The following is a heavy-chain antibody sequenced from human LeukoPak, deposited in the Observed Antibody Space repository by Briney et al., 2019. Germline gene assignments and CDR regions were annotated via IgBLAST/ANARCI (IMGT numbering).Heavy chain of an antibody. D-gene: IGHD1-14*01. CDR1: GFTFSDYY. V-gene: IGHV3-11*06. Sequence: GGSLRLSCAASGFTFSDYYMSWLRQAPGKGLEWVSYISGSSSYTNYADSVKGRFTISRDNAKNSLYLQMNSLRAEDTAVYYCAGGANHPWFDYWGQGALVTVSS. CDR3: AGGANHPWFDY. CDR2: ISGSSSYT. J-gene: IGHJ4*02.